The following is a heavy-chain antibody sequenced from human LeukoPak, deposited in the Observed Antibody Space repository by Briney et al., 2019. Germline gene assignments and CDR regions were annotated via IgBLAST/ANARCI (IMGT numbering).Heavy chain of an antibody. V-gene: IGHV4-34*01. J-gene: IGHJ6*03. CDR1: DGSFSGYY. CDR3: ASLRRQPYYYYYYMDV. Sequence: SETLSLTCAVYDGSFSGYYWSWTRQPPGKGLEWIGEINHSGSTNYNPSLKSRVTISVDTSKNQFSLKLSSVTAADTAVYYCASLRRQPYYYYYYMDVWGKGTTVTVSS. D-gene: IGHD4-17*01. CDR2: INHSGST.